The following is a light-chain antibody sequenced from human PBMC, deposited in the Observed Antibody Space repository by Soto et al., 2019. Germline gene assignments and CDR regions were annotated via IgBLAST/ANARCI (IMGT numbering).Light chain of an antibody. Sequence: EMVLTQSPGALSLSPGERATRSCRASQSVSSSYLAWYQQKPGQAPRLLIYGASSRATGIPDRFSGSGSGTDFTLTISRLEPEDFAVYYCQQYGSSPWTFGQGTKVDNK. V-gene: IGKV3-20*01. CDR2: GAS. CDR3: QQYGSSPWT. CDR1: QSVSSSY. J-gene: IGKJ1*01.